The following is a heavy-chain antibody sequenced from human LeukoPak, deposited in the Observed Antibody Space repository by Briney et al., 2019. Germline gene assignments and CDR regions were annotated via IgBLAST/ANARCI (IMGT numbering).Heavy chain of an antibody. D-gene: IGHD3-3*01. Sequence: SETLSLTCTVSGGSISSGGYYWSWIRQHPGKGLEWIGYIYYSGSTYYNPSLKSRVTISVDASKNQFSLKLSSVTAADTAVYYCARGFLEWLPRAFDIWGQGTMVTVSS. CDR1: GGSISSGGYY. J-gene: IGHJ3*02. CDR3: ARGFLEWLPRAFDI. V-gene: IGHV4-31*03. CDR2: IYYSGST.